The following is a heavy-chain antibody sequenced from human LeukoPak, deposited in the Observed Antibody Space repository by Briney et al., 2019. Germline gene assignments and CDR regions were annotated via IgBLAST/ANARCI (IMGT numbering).Heavy chain of an antibody. Sequence: ASVKVSCKVSGYTLTELSMHWVRQAPGKGLERMGGFDPEDGETIYAQKFQGRVTMTEDTSTDTAYMEPSSLRSEDTAVYYCATAMGGGYGDYFYAFDIWGQGTMVTVSS. CDR1: GYTLTELS. D-gene: IGHD4-17*01. J-gene: IGHJ3*02. CDR3: ATAMGGGYGDYFYAFDI. CDR2: FDPEDGET. V-gene: IGHV1-24*01.